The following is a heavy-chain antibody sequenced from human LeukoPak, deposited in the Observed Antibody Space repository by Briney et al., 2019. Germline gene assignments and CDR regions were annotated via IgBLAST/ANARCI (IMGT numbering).Heavy chain of an antibody. D-gene: IGHD3-16*01. Sequence: GGSLRLSCAASGFTFSSYGMHWVRQAPGKGLEWVAVISYDGSNKYYADSVKGRFTISRDISKNTLYLQMNSLRAEDTAVYYCARQGEYFDYWGQGTLVTVSS. J-gene: IGHJ4*02. CDR1: GFTFSSYG. V-gene: IGHV3-30*19. CDR2: ISYDGSNK. CDR3: ARQGEYFDY.